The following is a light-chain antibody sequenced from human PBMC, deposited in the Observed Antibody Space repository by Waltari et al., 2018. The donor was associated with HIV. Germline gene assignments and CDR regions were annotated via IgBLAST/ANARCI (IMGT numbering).Light chain of an antibody. V-gene: IGKV1-39*01. CDR2: SAY. Sequence: DIQMTQSPSSLSASLGDGVVIKCRASQAISTYLNWYQQKPGKAPVLLVSSAYTLQPGAPSRFRGAGSGRDFSLSISGLQTEDFATYFCQQSYGSPFNFGPGT. J-gene: IGKJ3*01. CDR1: QAISTY. CDR3: QQSYGSPFN.